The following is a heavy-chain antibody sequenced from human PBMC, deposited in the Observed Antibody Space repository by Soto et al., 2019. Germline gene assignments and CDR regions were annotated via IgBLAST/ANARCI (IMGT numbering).Heavy chain of an antibody. V-gene: IGHV3-23*01. CDR2: ISGSGGST. J-gene: IGHJ6*02. Sequence: PGGSLRLSCAASGFTFSSYAMSWVRQAPGKGLEWVSAISGSGGSTYYADSVKGRFTISRDNSKNTLYLQMNSLRAEDTAVYYCAKDWGSYGASYYYYYGMDVWGQGTTVT. CDR3: AKDWGSYGASYYYYYGMDV. D-gene: IGHD5-18*01. CDR1: GFTFSSYA.